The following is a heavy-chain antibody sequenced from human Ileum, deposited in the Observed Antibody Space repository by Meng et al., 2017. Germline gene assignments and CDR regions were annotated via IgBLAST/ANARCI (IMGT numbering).Heavy chain of an antibody. J-gene: IGHJ5*01. CDR3: QRESHYGGNFVWFDS. CDR1: GGCISSSNW. Sequence: VESEAWGRGPVKTPGTLFLVCVCSGGCISSSNWWSWERQATGKGLEWIGEIYNSGSTNYNPYIKGSVTISVDKYKNQFSLKLRSVTDADTDVYYCQRESHYGGNFVWFDSWGQGTLVTVSS. D-gene: IGHD4-23*01. CDR2: IYNSGST. V-gene: IGHV4-4*03.